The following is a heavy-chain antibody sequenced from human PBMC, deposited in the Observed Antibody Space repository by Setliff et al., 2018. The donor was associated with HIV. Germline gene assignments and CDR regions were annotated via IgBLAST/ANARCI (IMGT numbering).Heavy chain of an antibody. D-gene: IGHD1-26*01. V-gene: IGHV1-69-2*01. J-gene: IGHJ4*01. CDR1: GFTFKDYY. CDR2: LDPEDGET. CDR3: ARVGSSPPEYFDY. Sequence: ASVKVSCKASGFTFKDYYMRWVQQAPGKGLEWMGRLDPEDGETIYAEKFLGRVTISTDMSTDTVFMEVNNLRSEDTAVYFRARVGSSPPEYFDYWGQGTLVTVSS.